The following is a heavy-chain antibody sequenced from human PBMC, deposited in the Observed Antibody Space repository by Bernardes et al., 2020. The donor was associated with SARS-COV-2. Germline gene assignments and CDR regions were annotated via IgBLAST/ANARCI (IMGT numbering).Heavy chain of an antibody. V-gene: IGHV4-39*01. D-gene: IGHD3-10*02. Sequence: SETLSLTCTVSGGSISSSSYYWGWIRQPPGKGLEWIGSMFYSGSTYYSPSLKSRVTISVDTSKNQFSLELTSVIAADTAVYYCARHVHGSFDYWGQGTLVDVSS. CDR3: ARHVHGSFDY. CDR2: MFYSGST. CDR1: GGSISSSSYY. J-gene: IGHJ4*02.